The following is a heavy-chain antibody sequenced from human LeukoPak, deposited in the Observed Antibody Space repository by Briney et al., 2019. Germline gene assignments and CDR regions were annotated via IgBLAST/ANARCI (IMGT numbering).Heavy chain of an antibody. Sequence: GGSLRLSCAASGFTFSSYDMHWVRQAPGKGREWVAFIWSDGTNKYYADSVKGPFTISRDNAKTTLYLQMNSLRAEDTAVYYCTRGAAPQAYWGQGTLVTVSS. CDR1: GFTFSSYD. V-gene: IGHV3-33*01. CDR3: TRGAAPQAY. D-gene: IGHD2-15*01. CDR2: IWSDGTNK. J-gene: IGHJ4*02.